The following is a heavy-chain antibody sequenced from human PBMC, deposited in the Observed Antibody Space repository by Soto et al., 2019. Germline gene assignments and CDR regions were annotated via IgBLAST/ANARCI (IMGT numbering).Heavy chain of an antibody. CDR2: INPDGTTT. V-gene: IGHV3-74*01. CDR1: GFTFSTYW. D-gene: IGHD3-10*01. CDR3: VRAHEGVNDF. Sequence: GGSLRLSCSASGFTFSTYWMHWVRQAPGKGLVWVSRINPDGTTTNYADSVKGRFTISRDNAKSTLWLQMNSLRAKDTAVYYCVRAHEGVNDFWGQGALVTVSS. J-gene: IGHJ4*02.